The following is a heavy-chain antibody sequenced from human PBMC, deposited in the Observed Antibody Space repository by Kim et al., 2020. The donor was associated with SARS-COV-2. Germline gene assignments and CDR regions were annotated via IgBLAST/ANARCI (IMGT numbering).Heavy chain of an antibody. D-gene: IGHD4-17*01. V-gene: IGHV3-21*01. J-gene: IGHJ4*02. CDR3: ARGARDDYGDYFDY. Sequence: GGSLRLSCAASGFTFSSYSMNWVRQAPGKGLEWVSSISSSSSYIYYADSVKGRFTISRDNAKNSLYLQMNSLRAEDTAVYYCARGARDDYGDYFDYWGQGTLVTVSS. CDR1: GFTFSSYS. CDR2: ISSSSSYI.